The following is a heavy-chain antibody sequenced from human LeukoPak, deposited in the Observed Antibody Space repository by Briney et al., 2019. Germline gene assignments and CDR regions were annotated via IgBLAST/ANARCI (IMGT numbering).Heavy chain of an antibody. CDR1: GFTFSSYS. J-gene: IGHJ5*02. V-gene: IGHV3-48*01. Sequence: PGGSLRLSCAASGFTFSSYSMNWVRQAPGRGLEWVSYISSSSSTIYYADSVKGRFTISRDNAKNSLYLQMNSLRAEDTAVYYCARVPLVLPFVVSWGQGTLVTVSS. CDR2: ISSSSSTI. CDR3: ARVPLVLPFVVS. D-gene: IGHD3-3*01.